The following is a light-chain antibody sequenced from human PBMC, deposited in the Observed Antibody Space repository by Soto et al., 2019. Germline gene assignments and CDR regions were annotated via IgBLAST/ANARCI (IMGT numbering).Light chain of an antibody. J-gene: IGKJ2*01. Sequence: EIVLTQSPGTLSLSPGERATLSCRASQSVSSTYLAWYQQKPGQAPRLPIYGASSRATGIPDRFSGSGSGTDFTLTISRLEPEDFAVYYCQRYDISPFPFGQGTKLEIK. CDR1: QSVSSTY. CDR2: GAS. CDR3: QRYDISPFP. V-gene: IGKV3-20*01.